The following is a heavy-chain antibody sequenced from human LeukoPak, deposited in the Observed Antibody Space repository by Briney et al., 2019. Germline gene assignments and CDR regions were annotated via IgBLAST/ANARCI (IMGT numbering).Heavy chain of an antibody. CDR2: IRYDGGNK. CDR3: AKRGRRDGYNPLRSLYYYMDV. CDR1: GFTFSSYG. V-gene: IGHV3-30*02. J-gene: IGHJ6*03. D-gene: IGHD5-24*01. Sequence: GGSLRLSCAASGFTFSSYGMHWVRRAPGKGLEWVAFIRYDGGNKYYADSVKGRLTISRDNSKNTLYPQMNSLRAEDTAVYYCAKRGRRDGYNPLRSLYYYMDVWGEGTTVTISS.